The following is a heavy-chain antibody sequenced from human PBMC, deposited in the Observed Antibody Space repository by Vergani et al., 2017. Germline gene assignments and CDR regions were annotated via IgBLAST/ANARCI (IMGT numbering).Heavy chain of an antibody. CDR1: GGSISSGGYS. V-gene: IGHV4-30-2*01. CDR2: IYHSGST. J-gene: IGHJ3*02. D-gene: IGHD3-22*01. Sequence: QLQLQESGSGLVKPSQTLSLTCAVSGGSISSGGYSWSWIRQPPGKGLEWIGYIYHSGSTYYNPSLKSRVTISVDRSKNQFSLKLSSVTAADTAVYYCARDDWRAYYDSSGYQGAAFDIWGQGTMVTVSS. CDR3: ARDDWRAYYDSSGYQGAAFDI.